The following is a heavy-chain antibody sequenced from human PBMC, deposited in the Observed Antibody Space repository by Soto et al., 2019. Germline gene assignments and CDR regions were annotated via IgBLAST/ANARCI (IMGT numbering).Heavy chain of an antibody. V-gene: IGHV3-30-3*01. D-gene: IGHD2-15*01. CDR3: ARGAMVVASTRPTS. CDR2: ISYDGSNK. CDR1: GFTFSSYA. J-gene: IGHJ1*01. Sequence: QVQLVESGGGVVQPGRSLRLSCAASGFTFSSYAMHWVRQAPGKGLELVAVISYDGSNKYYAASVKGRFTISRDNSKNPLYLSVNSLRAEDTAVYYCARGAMVVASTRPTSWGKGTLVTVSS.